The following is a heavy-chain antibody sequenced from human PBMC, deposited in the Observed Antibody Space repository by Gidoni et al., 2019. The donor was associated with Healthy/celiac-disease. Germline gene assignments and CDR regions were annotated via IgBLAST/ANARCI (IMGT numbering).Heavy chain of an antibody. CDR2: IDPSDSYT. CDR3: ARGGDIVVVPAAMGGWFDP. Sequence: VQLVQSGAEVKKPGESLRISCKGSGYSFTRYWLSWVRQMPGKGLEWMGRIDPSDSYTNYSPSFQGHVTISADKSISTAYLQWSSLKASDTAMYYCARGGDIVVVPAAMGGWFDPWGQGTLVTVSS. V-gene: IGHV5-10-1*01. D-gene: IGHD2-2*01. CDR1: GYSFTRYW. J-gene: IGHJ5*02.